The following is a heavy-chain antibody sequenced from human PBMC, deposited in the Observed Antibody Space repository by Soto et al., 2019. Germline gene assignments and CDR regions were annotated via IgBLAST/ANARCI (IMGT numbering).Heavy chain of an antibody. CDR2: IYYTGST. V-gene: IGHV4-61*01. Sequence: QVQLQESGPGLVKPSETLSLTCTVSGGSVSSGTYQWSWIRQSPGKGLEWIGYIYYTGSTNYNPSLKSRVTISVDTSKNQFSLKLTSVTAAGTALYFCARLQFSDFWSGSVPMDVWGQGTTVTVS. CDR3: ARLQFSDFWSGSVPMDV. CDR1: GGSVSSGTYQ. D-gene: IGHD3-3*01. J-gene: IGHJ6*02.